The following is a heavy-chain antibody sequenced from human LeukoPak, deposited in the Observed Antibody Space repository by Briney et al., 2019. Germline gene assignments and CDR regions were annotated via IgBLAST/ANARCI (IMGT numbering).Heavy chain of an antibody. V-gene: IGHV3-15*01. D-gene: IGHD3-22*01. J-gene: IGHJ4*02. Sequence: GGSLRLSCAASGFIFSNAWMSWVRQAPGKGLEWVGRIKSKTDGGTTDYAAPVKGRFTISRDDSKYTLYLQMNSLKTEDTAVYYCTTEIYYSDSSGYYFDYWGQGTLVPVSS. CDR3: TTEIYYSDSSGYYFDY. CDR1: GFIFSNAW. CDR2: IKSKTDGGTT.